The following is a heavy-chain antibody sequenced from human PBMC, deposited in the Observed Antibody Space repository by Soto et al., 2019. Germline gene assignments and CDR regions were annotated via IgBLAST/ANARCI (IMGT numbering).Heavy chain of an antibody. CDR2: IITITGFI. CDR1: GFTFSSYS. D-gene: IGHD5-12*01. J-gene: IGHJ4*02. Sequence: PGGSLRLSCAASGFTFSSYSMNWVRQAPGKGLEWVSIITITGFIDCADSVKGRLTISRDNAKSSLYLQMNSLRAEDTAVYYCARDSREYNAYDYNWGQGTLVTVSS. CDR3: ARDSREYNAYDYN. V-gene: IGHV3-21*01.